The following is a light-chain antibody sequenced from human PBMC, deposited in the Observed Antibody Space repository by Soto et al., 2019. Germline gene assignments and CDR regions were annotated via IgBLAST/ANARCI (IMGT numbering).Light chain of an antibody. V-gene: IGLV2-14*01. CDR2: DVS. CDR3: SSYTSSSTPVV. CDR1: SSDVGGYNY. J-gene: IGLJ2*01. Sequence: QSALTQPASVSGSPGQSITISCTGTSSDVGGYNYVSWYQQHPGKAPKLMSYDVSNRPSGVSNRLSGSKSGNTASLTISGLQAEDEADYYCSSYTSSSTPVVFGGWTKLTVL.